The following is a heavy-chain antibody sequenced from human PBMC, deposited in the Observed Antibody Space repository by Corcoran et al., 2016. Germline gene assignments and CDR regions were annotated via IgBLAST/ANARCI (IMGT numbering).Heavy chain of an antibody. CDR1: GGSINNYY. CDR3: ARHMPGPFDI. Sequence: QVQLQESGPGLVKPSETLSLTCTVSGGSINNYYWGWIRQPPGKGLEWIVYIHSGGTTKYNPSLNSRVTISVDTSKNQFFLELRSVTAADTAVYYCARHMPGPFDIWGQGTVVTVSS. V-gene: IGHV4-59*01. J-gene: IGHJ3*02. D-gene: IGHD2-2*01. CDR2: IHSGGTT.